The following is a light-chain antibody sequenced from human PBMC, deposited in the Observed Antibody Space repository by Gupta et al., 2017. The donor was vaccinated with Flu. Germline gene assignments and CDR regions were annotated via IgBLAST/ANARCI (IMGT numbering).Light chain of an antibody. CDR1: SFNIGNNY. V-gene: IGLV1-47*01. Sequence: SGTISCPVASFNIGNNYVNWYQQLPGTAPKLLIYYNNQRPSGVPDRFSGSKSGTSAFLAISGLRSEDEADYYCVVWDASLSGRVVGGGTKVTVL. CDR2: YNN. CDR3: VVWDASLSGRV. J-gene: IGLJ3*02.